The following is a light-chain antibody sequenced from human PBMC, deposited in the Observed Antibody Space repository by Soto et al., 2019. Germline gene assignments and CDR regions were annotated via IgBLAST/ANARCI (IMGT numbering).Light chain of an antibody. CDR3: QSFDNLLSGRV. CDR1: NSNIGASYD. Sequence: QSVLTQPPSVSGAPGQRVTISCTGSNSNIGASYDVHWYRQLPGTAPKFLISTNTNRPSGVPDRFSASKSGISASLAITGLQAEDEADYYCQSFDNLLSGRVFGGGTQLTVL. J-gene: IGLJ3*02. CDR2: TNT. V-gene: IGLV1-40*01.